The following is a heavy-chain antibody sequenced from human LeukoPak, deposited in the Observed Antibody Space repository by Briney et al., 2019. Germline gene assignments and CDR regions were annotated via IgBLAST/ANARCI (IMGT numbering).Heavy chain of an antibody. D-gene: IGHD3-10*01. CDR3: ARGYPYGSGPRWVWFDP. V-gene: IGHV4-34*01. CDR1: GGSFSGYY. CDR2: SNHSGST. Sequence: PSETLSLTCAVYGGSFSGYYWSWIRQPPGKGLEWIGESNHSGSTNYNPSLKSRVTISVDTSKNQFSLKLSSVTAADTAVYYCARGYPYGSGPRWVWFDPWGQGTLVTVSS. J-gene: IGHJ5*02.